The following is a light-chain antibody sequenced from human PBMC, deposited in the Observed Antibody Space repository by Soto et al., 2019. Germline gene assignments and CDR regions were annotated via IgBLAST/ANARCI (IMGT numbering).Light chain of an antibody. Sequence: EIVMTQSPATLSVSPGERATLSCRASQSVSSDLAWYQQKPGQAPRLLIYGASTRAIGIPARFSGSGSGTEFTLTISSLQPEDFAIYYCQQSYSTPSITFGQGTRLEI. CDR1: QSVSSD. CDR2: GAS. V-gene: IGKV3-15*01. J-gene: IGKJ5*01. CDR3: QQSYSTPSIT.